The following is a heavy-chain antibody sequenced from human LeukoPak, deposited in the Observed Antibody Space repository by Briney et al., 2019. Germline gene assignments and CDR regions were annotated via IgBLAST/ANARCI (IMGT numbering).Heavy chain of an antibody. Sequence: SETLSLTCAVYGGSFSGYYWGWIRQPPGKGLEWIGSIYHSGSTYYNPSLKSRVTISVDTSKNQFSLKLTSVTAADTAVYYCAREIYCSGGRCYLDAFDIWGQGTIVTVSS. CDR1: GGSFSGYY. CDR3: AREIYCSGGRCYLDAFDI. V-gene: IGHV4-38-2*02. J-gene: IGHJ3*02. CDR2: IYHSGST. D-gene: IGHD2-15*01.